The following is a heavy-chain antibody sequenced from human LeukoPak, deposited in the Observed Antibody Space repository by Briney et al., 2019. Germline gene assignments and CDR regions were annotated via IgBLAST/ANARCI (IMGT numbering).Heavy chain of an antibody. CDR3: ARALDGWQQLVPGYFDY. CDR2: IYYSGST. Sequence: KPSETLSLTCTVSGGSISSGGYYWSWIRQHPGKGLEWIGYIYYSGSTYYNPSLKSRVTISVDTSKNQSSLKLSSVTAADTAVYYCARALDGWQQLVPGYFDYWGQGTLVTVSS. D-gene: IGHD6-13*01. J-gene: IGHJ4*02. CDR1: GGSISSGGYY. V-gene: IGHV4-31*03.